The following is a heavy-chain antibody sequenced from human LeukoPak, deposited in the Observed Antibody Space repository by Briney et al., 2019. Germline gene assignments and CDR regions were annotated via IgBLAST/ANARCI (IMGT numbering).Heavy chain of an antibody. D-gene: IGHD3-10*02. Sequence: GGSLRLSCAASGYTFSSYEVNWVREAPGRGLEGVSYISSSGSTIYYADSVKGRFTISRDNAKNSLYLQMNSLRAEDTAVYYCAELGITMSGGVWGKGTTVTISS. V-gene: IGHV3-48*03. J-gene: IGHJ6*04. CDR3: AELGITMSGGV. CDR2: ISSSGSTI. CDR1: GYTFSSYE.